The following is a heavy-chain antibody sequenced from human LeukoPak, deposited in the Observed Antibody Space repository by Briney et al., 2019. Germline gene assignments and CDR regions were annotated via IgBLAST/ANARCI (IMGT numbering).Heavy chain of an antibody. J-gene: IGHJ4*02. CDR3: ARGPHRWLYYFDY. CDR2: INPNSGGT. D-gene: IGHD6-19*01. Sequence: ASVKVSCKASGYTFTGYYMHWVGQAPGQGLEWMGWINPNSGGTNYAQKFQGRVTMTRDTSISTAYMELSRLRSDDTAVYYCARGPHRWLYYFDYWGQGTLVTVSS. CDR1: GYTFTGYY. V-gene: IGHV1-2*02.